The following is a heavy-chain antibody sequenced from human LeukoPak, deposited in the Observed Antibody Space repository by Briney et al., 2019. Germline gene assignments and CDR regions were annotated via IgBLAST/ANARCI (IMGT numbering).Heavy chain of an antibody. J-gene: IGHJ4*02. V-gene: IGHV3-30*18. CDR1: GFTFSSYG. Sequence: PGRSLRLSCAASGFTFSSYGMHWVRQAPGKGLEWVAVISYDGSNKYYADSVKGRFTISRDNSKNTLYLQMNSLRAEDTAVYYCAKDSIAVAGTGDYWGQGTLVTVSS. D-gene: IGHD6-19*01. CDR3: AKDSIAVAGTGDY. CDR2: ISYDGSNK.